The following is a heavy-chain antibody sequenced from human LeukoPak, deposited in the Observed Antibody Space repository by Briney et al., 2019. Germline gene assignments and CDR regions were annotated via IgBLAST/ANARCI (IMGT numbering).Heavy chain of an antibody. Sequence: GGSLRLSRAASGFTFSSYSMNWVRQAPGKGLEWVSYISSSSSTIYYADSVKGRFTISRDNAKNSLYLQMNSLRAEDTAVYYCARAPILWFGMVGPFDYWGQGTLVTVSS. V-gene: IGHV3-48*01. CDR1: GFTFSSYS. J-gene: IGHJ4*02. D-gene: IGHD3-10*01. CDR2: ISSSSSTI. CDR3: ARAPILWFGMVGPFDY.